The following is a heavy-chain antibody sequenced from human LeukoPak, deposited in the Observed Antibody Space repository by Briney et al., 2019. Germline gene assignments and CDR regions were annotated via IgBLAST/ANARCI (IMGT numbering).Heavy chain of an antibody. J-gene: IGHJ4*02. V-gene: IGHV3-66*01. Sequence: GGPLRLSCAASGVTVGNNYMNWVRQAPGKGLEWVSLIYSGGSTHYADSVKGRFTISRDNSKNTPYLQMNSLRVDDTAVYYCARDPPAVAANTYGWGQGTLVTVSS. CDR3: ARDPPAVAANTYG. CDR1: GVTVGNNY. D-gene: IGHD6-6*01. CDR2: IYSGGST.